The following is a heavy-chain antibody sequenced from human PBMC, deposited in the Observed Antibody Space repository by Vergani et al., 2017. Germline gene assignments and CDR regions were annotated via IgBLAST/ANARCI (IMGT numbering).Heavy chain of an antibody. CDR2: INPNSGGT. CDR1: GYTFTGYY. V-gene: IGHV1-2*02. CDR3: ARVVLARPFGVVMGWGDAFDI. J-gene: IGHJ3*02. Sequence: QVQLVQSGAEVKKPGASVKVSCKASGYTFTGYYMHWVRQAPGQGLEWMGWINPNSGGTNYAQKFQGRVTMTRDTSISTAYMELSRLRSDDTAVYYCARVVLARPFGVVMGWGDAFDIWGQGTMVTVSS. D-gene: IGHD3-3*01.